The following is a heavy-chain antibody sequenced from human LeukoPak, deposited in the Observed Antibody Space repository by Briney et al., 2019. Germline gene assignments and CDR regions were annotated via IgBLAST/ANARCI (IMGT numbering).Heavy chain of an antibody. J-gene: IGHJ4*02. Sequence: GGSLRLSCAASGFTSSSHWMGWVRQAPGKGLEWVANIQPDGSEKNYLDSVKGRFTISRDNAENSMYLQMNSLRADDTAVYYCTREVSGSSYFEYWGQGTPVTVSS. CDR3: TREVSGSSYFEY. CDR2: IQPDGSEK. V-gene: IGHV3-7*01. CDR1: GFTSSSHW. D-gene: IGHD1-26*01.